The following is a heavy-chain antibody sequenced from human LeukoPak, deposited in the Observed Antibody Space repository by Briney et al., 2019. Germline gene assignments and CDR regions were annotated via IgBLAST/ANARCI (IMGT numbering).Heavy chain of an antibody. CDR3: AREAPWYSSNWYTEFDAFDI. Sequence: SETLSLTCTVSGGSISSYYWSWIRQPPGKGLEWIGYIYYSGSTNYNPSLKSRVTISVDTSKNQFSLKLSSVTAADTAVYYCAREAPWYSSNWYTEFDAFDIWGQGTMVTVSS. CDR1: GGSISSYY. CDR2: IYYSGST. J-gene: IGHJ3*02. D-gene: IGHD6-13*01. V-gene: IGHV4-59*01.